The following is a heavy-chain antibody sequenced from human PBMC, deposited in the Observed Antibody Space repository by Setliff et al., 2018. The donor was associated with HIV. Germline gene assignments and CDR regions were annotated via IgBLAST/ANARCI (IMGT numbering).Heavy chain of an antibody. CDR1: GDSISRRIYY. Sequence: SETLSLTCTVSGDSISRRIYYWGWIRQPPGKGLEWIWNFYYSGSSHYNPSLKSRVTISVDTSKNQFSLKLTSVTAADTAMYYCASRIYYYDESRVLREEGFVPWGQGTLVTVSS. CDR2: FYYSGSS. D-gene: IGHD3-22*01. J-gene: IGHJ5*02. V-gene: IGHV4-39*01. CDR3: ASRIYYYDESRVLREEGFVP.